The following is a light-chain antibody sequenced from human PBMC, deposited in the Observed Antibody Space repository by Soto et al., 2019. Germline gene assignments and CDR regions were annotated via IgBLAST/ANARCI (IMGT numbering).Light chain of an antibody. CDR3: SSYTSSSTYV. Sequence: CTGXSSDVGGYNYVSWYQQHPGKAPKLMIYDVSNRPSGVSNRFSGSKSGNTASLTISGLQAEDEADYYCSSYTSSSTYVFGTGTKLTVL. CDR2: DVS. CDR1: SSDVGGYNY. V-gene: IGLV2-14*04. J-gene: IGLJ1*01.